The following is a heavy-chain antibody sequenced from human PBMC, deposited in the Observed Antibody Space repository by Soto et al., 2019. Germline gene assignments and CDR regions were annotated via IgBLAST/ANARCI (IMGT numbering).Heavy chain of an antibody. D-gene: IGHD3-22*01. CDR3: ARDSRHRSFGYDNTGYYHKFDI. CDR1: GDAINNYF. V-gene: IGHV4-59*01. Sequence: SETLSLTCTVSGDAINNYFWNWIRQTPGEGLEWIGYVSFTGDTRYSPSLNTRFTMSVDTAKNHFSLRLTSTTAADTAVYYCARDSRHRSFGYDNTGYYHKFDIWGQGSLVTVSS. CDR2: VSFTGDT. J-gene: IGHJ4*02.